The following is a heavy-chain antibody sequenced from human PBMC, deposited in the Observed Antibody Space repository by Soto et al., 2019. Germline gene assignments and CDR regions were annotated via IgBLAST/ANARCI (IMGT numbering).Heavy chain of an antibody. V-gene: IGHV2-5*02. CDR2: IYWDDDK. CDR1: GFSLSISGVG. D-gene: IGHD6-6*01. Sequence: SGPTLVNPTQTLTLTCTFSGFSLSISGVGVHWIRQPPGKALEWLALIYWDDDKRYRPSLESRLSITKDTSRDQVVLTMTNVDPADTATYYCAHEVGSSSVLHGRYYYYGLDVWGQGTTVTVSS. J-gene: IGHJ6*02. CDR3: AHEVGSSSVLHGRYYYYGLDV.